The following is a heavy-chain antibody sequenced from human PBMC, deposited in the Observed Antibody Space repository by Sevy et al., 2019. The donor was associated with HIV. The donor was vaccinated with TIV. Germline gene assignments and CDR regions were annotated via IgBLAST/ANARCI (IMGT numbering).Heavy chain of an antibody. CDR1: GFTFSSKW. CDR2: INEDGNIA. Sequence: QLGGPLRLSCAASGFTFSSKWMHWVRQAPGKGLVWVARINEDGNIAMCADSVEGRFTVSRDNAKNTLYLQMNTLRAEDTAVYYCARDLPSTTGVGWGYGMDVWGQGTTVTVSS. V-gene: IGHV3-74*03. CDR3: ARDLPSTTGVGWGYGMDV. D-gene: IGHD1-1*01. J-gene: IGHJ6*02.